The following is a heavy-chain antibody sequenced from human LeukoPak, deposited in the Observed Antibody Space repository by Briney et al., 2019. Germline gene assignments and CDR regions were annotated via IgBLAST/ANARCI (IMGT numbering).Heavy chain of an antibody. Sequence: GGSLRLSCAASGFTFSRYAMNWVRQAPGKGLEWVSAISGSGGSTYYANSVKGRFTISRDNSKTTLYLQMSSLRAEDTAIYYCASRPGVDFDYWGQGTLVTVSS. D-gene: IGHD1-14*01. J-gene: IGHJ4*02. CDR2: ISGSGGST. CDR3: ASRPGVDFDY. V-gene: IGHV3-23*01. CDR1: GFTFSRYA.